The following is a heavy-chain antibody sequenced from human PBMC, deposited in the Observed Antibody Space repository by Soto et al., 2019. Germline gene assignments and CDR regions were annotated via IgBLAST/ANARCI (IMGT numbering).Heavy chain of an antibody. J-gene: IGHJ5*02. CDR1: GCSFSSNTFY. V-gene: IGHV4-39*02. Sequence: SGTLSLTCTVSGCSFSSNTFYWVCIGQRPGQGLEWIGSLYYSGSTNDNPSLKSRVTLSVDTSKNQYSLKLSSVTDADTAVYYCAKDPAYCSSTSCYSNWFDPWGQGTLVTVS. D-gene: IGHD2-2*02. CDR3: AKDPAYCSSTSCYSNWFDP. CDR2: LYYSGST.